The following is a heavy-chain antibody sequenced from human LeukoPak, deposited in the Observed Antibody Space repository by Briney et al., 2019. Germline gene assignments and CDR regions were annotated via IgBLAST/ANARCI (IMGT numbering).Heavy chain of an antibody. CDR1: GFTFSRFW. J-gene: IGHJ4*02. V-gene: IGHV3-7*04. CDR3: ARDGTYTDYDPDFGI. CDR2: IKQDGSEK. Sequence: GGSLRLSCAASGFTFSRFWMSWVRQAPGKGLEWVANIKQDGSEKYYVDSVKGRFTISRDNAKNSLYLQMNSLRAEDTAVFYCARDGTYTDYDPDFGIWGQGTLVTVSS. D-gene: IGHD5-12*01.